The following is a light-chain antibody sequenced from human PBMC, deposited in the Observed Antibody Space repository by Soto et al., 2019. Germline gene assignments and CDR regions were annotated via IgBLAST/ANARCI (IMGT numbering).Light chain of an antibody. Sequence: AIRMTQSPSSLSASIGDRVTITCRASQGIGTYLAWYQQKPGKAPNLLIYAASILESGVPSRFSGSGSGSDFTLTISNLQSEVFATYYCQQYYTYPRTFGQGTKVEIK. J-gene: IGKJ1*01. CDR2: AAS. V-gene: IGKV1-8*01. CDR3: QQYYTYPRT. CDR1: QGIGTY.